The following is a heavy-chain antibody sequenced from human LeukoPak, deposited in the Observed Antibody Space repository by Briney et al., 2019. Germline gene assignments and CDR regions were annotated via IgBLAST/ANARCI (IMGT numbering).Heavy chain of an antibody. Sequence: GGSLRLSCAASGFTSSDYYMSWIRQAPRKGLEWVSYISSSGSTIYYADSVKGRFTISRDNAKNSLYLQMNSLRAEDTAVYYCARDRKRELPSPRIDYWGQGPLVTASS. J-gene: IGHJ4*02. CDR1: GFTSSDYY. CDR3: ARDRKRELPSPRIDY. CDR2: ISSSGSTI. V-gene: IGHV3-11*01. D-gene: IGHD1-26*01.